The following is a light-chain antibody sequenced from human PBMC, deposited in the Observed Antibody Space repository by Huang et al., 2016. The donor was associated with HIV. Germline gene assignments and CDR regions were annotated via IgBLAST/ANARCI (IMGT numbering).Light chain of an antibody. V-gene: IGKV3-15*01. CDR2: GAS. Sequence: EIVMTQSPATLSVSPGERATTSCRASQTVNSNLAWYQHKPGQAPRLLIYGASTRATGVPARFSGSGSGTKFTLTISSLQSEDFAVYYCQQYNNWLAFGQGTKVEIK. CDR1: QTVNSN. CDR3: QQYNNWLA. J-gene: IGKJ1*01.